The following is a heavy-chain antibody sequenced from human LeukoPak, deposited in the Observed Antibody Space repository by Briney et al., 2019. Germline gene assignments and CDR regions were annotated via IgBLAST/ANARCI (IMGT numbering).Heavy chain of an antibody. Sequence: SETLSLTCTVSGRSISSSSYYWRWIRQPPGKGLAGIGSIYYSGNTYYTPSLKIRVTIQVDTSKNYLPLNLSSATAAAPSCYYCARDNLVNPLRFDYWGQGTLVTVSS. D-gene: IGHD4-17*01. CDR2: IYYSGNT. J-gene: IGHJ4*02. CDR1: GRSISSSSYY. CDR3: ARDNLVNPLRFDY. V-gene: IGHV4-39*06.